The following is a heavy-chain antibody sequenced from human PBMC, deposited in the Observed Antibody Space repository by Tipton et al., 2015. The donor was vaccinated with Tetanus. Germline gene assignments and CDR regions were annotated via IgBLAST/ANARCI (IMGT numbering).Heavy chain of an antibody. Sequence: SGFTFSSYGMHWVRQAPGKGLEWVAVISYDGSNKYYADSVKGRFTISRDNSKNTLYLQMNSLRAEDTAVYYCAKDYIAAAGARYYFDYWGQGTLVTVSS. J-gene: IGHJ4*02. CDR2: ISYDGSNK. V-gene: IGHV3-30*18. D-gene: IGHD6-13*01. CDR1: GFTFSSYG. CDR3: AKDYIAAAGARYYFDY.